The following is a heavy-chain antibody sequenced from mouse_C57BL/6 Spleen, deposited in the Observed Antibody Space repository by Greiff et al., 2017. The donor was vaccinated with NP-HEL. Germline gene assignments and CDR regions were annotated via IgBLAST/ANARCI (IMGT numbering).Heavy chain of an antibody. CDR1: GFTFSSYA. Sequence: EVKVVESGEGLVKPGGSLKLSCAASGFTFSSYAMSWVRQTPEKRLEWVAYISSGGDYIYYADTVKGRFTISRDNARNTLYLRMSSLKSEDTAMYYCTREGGNYGYFDVWGTGTTVTVSS. CDR2: ISSGGDYI. CDR3: TREGGNYGYFDV. V-gene: IGHV5-9-1*02. D-gene: IGHD2-1*01. J-gene: IGHJ1*03.